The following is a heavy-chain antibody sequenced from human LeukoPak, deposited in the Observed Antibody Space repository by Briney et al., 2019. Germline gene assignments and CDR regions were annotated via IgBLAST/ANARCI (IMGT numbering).Heavy chain of an antibody. V-gene: IGHV1-24*01. CDR2: FDPEDGET. Sequence: ASVKVSCKVSGYTLTELSMHWVRQAPGKGLEWMGGFDPEDGETIYAQKFQGRVTMTEDTSTDTAYMELSSLRSEDTAVYYCATQESAGAYCGGDCSGYWGQGTLVTVSS. CDR3: ATQESAGAYCGGDCSGY. D-gene: IGHD2-21*02. CDR1: GYTLTELS. J-gene: IGHJ4*02.